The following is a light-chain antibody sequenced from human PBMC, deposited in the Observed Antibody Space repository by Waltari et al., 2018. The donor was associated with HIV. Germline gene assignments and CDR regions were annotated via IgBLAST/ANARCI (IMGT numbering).Light chain of an antibody. J-gene: IGLJ1*01. Sequence: QSVLTKPPSVSATTGHQDTVSCSGGSAQIPRTDVSQYQHFPNTVPKVLIYDNHKRSSGLPDRFSGSKSGTSATLDISGLQTGDEAHYYCGTWDTSLSAWIFGTGTKVTVL. CDR3: GTWDTSLSAWI. V-gene: IGLV1-51*01. CDR1: SAQIPRTD. CDR2: DNH.